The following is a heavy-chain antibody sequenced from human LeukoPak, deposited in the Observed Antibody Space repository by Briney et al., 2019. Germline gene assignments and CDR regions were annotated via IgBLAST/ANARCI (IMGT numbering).Heavy chain of an antibody. CDR3: AREEDYYDSSGYYPY. Sequence: GGSLRLSCAASGFTFSSFSMNWVRQAPGKGLEWVSSISSSSSYIYYADSVKGRFTISRDNAENSLYLQMNSLRAEDTAVYYCAREEDYYDSSGYYPYWGQGTLVTVSS. D-gene: IGHD3-22*01. J-gene: IGHJ4*02. CDR1: GFTFSSFS. V-gene: IGHV3-21*01. CDR2: ISSSSSYI.